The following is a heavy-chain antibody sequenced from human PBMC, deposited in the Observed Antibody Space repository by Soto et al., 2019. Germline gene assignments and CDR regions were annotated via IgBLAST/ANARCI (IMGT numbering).Heavy chain of an antibody. CDR3: AKAGGSYAYFDY. J-gene: IGHJ4*02. Sequence: QVQLQESGPGLVKPSQTLSLTCTVSGGSISSGGYYWSWIRQHAGKGLEWIGYIYYSGCTSDNPSLMSRVTISVDTSKNQFSLKLSSVTAADTAVYYCAKAGGSYAYFDYWGQGTLVTVSS. D-gene: IGHD1-26*01. CDR2: IYYSGCT. V-gene: IGHV4-31*03. CDR1: GGSISSGGYY.